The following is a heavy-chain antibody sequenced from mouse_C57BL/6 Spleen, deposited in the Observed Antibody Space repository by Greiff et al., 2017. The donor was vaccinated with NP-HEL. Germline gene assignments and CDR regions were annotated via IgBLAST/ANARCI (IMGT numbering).Heavy chain of an antibody. CDR2: IDPSDSYT. CDR1: GYTFTSYW. V-gene: IGHV1-59*01. J-gene: IGHJ2*01. Sequence: QVQLQQHGAELVRPGTSVKLSCKASGYTFTSYWMHWVKQRPGQGLEWIGVIDPSDSYTNYNQKFKGKATLTVDTSSSTAYMQLSSLTSEDSAVYYCARERDGYYGYWGQGTTLTVSS. CDR3: ARERDGYYGY. D-gene: IGHD2-3*01.